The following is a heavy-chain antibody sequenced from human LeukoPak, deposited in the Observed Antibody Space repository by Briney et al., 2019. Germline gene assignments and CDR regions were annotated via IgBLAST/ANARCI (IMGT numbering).Heavy chain of an antibody. CDR2: ISGSGGST. D-gene: IGHD3-3*01. V-gene: IGHV3-23*01. CDR3: AKDFRSGYLGAFDY. J-gene: IGHJ4*02. Sequence: PGGSLRLSCAASGFTFSSYAMSWVRQAAGKGLEWVSAISGSGGSTYYADSVKGRFTISRDNSKNTLYLQMNRLRAEDTAVYYCAKDFRSGYLGAFDYWGQGTLVTVSS. CDR1: GFTFSSYA.